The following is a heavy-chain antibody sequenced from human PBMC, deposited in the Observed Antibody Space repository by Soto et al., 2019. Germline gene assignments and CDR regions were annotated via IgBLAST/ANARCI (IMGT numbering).Heavy chain of an antibody. CDR3: ARYPPQCGPQSDY. V-gene: IGHV4-34*01. J-gene: IGHJ4*02. CDR1: GGSFSGYY. CDR2: INHSGSS. Sequence: QVHLQQWGAGLLKPSETLSLTCAVSGGSFSGYYWSWIRQPPGKGLEWIGEINHSGSSNYNPSLKMRGNISVDPAQDQFPLNLSSGAAADTAVYYCARYPPQCGPQSDYLGQGTLVTVSS. D-gene: IGHD2-21*01.